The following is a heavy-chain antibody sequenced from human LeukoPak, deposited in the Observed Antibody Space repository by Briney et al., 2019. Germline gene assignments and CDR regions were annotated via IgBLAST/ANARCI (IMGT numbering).Heavy chain of an antibody. CDR3: ARGTDMITFGGVIVDFDY. Sequence: PETLSLTCTVSGGSISSYYWSWIRQPPGKGLEWIGYIYYSGSTNYNPSLKSRVTISVDTSKNQFSLKLSSVTAADTAVYYCARGTDMITFGGVIVDFDYWGQGTLVTVSS. CDR1: GGSISSYY. J-gene: IGHJ4*02. D-gene: IGHD3-16*02. CDR2: IYYSGST. V-gene: IGHV4-59*01.